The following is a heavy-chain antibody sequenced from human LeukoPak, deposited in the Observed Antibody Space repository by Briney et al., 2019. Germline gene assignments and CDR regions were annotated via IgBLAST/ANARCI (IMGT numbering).Heavy chain of an antibody. CDR3: ARGGSGMDV. J-gene: IGHJ6*04. V-gene: IGHV4-59*01. CDR1: GGPLSSYY. Sequence: PSETLSLTCTVSGGPLSSYYWRWLRQPPGKGLEWIGYIYCSGSTNYNPSLKSRVTIPVDTSKNQFSLKLSSVTAADTAVYYCARGGSGMDVWGKGTTVTVSS. CDR2: IYCSGST.